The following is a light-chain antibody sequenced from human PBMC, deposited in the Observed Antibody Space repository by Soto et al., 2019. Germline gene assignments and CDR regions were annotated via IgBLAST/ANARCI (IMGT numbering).Light chain of an antibody. CDR3: QQYGSSPRP. CDR2: GAS. Sequence: EIVLTQSPGTLSMSPGERATLSCRASQSISSNYLAWYQQKPGQAPRLLIYGASSRATGIPDRFSGSGSGTDFTLTISRLEAEDFAVYSCQQYGSSPRPFGQGTKVEFK. J-gene: IGKJ1*01. V-gene: IGKV3-20*01. CDR1: QSISSNY.